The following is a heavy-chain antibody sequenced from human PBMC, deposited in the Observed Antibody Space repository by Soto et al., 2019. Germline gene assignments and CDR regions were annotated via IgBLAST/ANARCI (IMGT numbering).Heavy chain of an antibody. V-gene: IGHV3-66*01. D-gene: IGHD2-8*01. CDR3: AREGYCTNGVCYGDYYYYAMDV. J-gene: IGHJ6*02. Sequence: EVQLVESGGGLVQPGGSLRLSCAASGFTVSSNYMSWVRQAPGKGLEWVSVIYSGGSTYYADSVKGRFTISRDNSKNTLYLQMNSLRAEDTAVYYCAREGYCTNGVCYGDYYYYAMDVWGQGTTVTVSS. CDR1: GFTVSSNY. CDR2: IYSGGST.